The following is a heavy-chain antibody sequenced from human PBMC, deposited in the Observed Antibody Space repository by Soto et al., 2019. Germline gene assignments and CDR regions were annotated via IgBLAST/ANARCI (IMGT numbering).Heavy chain of an antibody. CDR2: IYYSGST. CDR1: GGSISSYY. D-gene: IGHD1-26*01. J-gene: IGHJ4*02. V-gene: IGHV4-59*01. CDR3: ASRDGGNFDY. Sequence: QVQLQESGPGLVKPSETLSLTCTVSGGSISSYYWSWIRQPPGKGLEWIGYIYYSGSTNYNPSLKSRVTISVHTSTTPISRKRSSVSAADTAVYYCASRDGGNFDYWGQGTLVTVSS.